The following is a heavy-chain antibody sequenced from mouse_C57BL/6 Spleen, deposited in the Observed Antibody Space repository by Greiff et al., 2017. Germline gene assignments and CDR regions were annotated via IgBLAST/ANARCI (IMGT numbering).Heavy chain of an antibody. V-gene: IGHV5-4*01. CDR1: GFTFSSYA. Sequence: EVKLVESGGGLVKPGGSLKLSCAASGFTFSSYAMSWVRQTPEKRLEWVATISDGGSDTYYPDNVKGRFTISRDTAKNNLYLQMSHLKSEDTAMYSCARDPDVASWFAYWGQGTLVTVSA. CDR2: ISDGGSDT. J-gene: IGHJ3*01. CDR3: ARDPDVASWFAY. D-gene: IGHD2-3*01.